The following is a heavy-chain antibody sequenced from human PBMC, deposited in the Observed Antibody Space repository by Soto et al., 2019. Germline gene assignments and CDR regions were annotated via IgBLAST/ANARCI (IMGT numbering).Heavy chain of an antibody. Sequence: QVQLVQSGAEVKKPGASVKVSCKASGYAFTTYNINWVRQAPGQGLEWMGWTNPNSGHTGYAQKFQCRITMTRDTSINTAYMELSSLTSEDTAVYYCTRGHNWFAPWGQGTLVTVSS. CDR3: TRGHNWFAP. CDR1: GYAFTTYN. CDR2: TNPNSGHT. J-gene: IGHJ5*02. V-gene: IGHV1-8*01.